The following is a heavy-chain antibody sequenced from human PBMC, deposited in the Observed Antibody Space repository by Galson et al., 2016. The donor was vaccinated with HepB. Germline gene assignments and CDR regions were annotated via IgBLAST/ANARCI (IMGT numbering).Heavy chain of an antibody. V-gene: IGHV3-23*01. CDR3: VRQGGPGWFAP. CDR2: ISISGSRT. J-gene: IGHJ5*02. CDR1: EFTFSNYA. Sequence: SLRLSCAASEFTFSNYAMSWVRQAPGKGLEWVSSISISGSRTYYVESVKGRFTISRDNSNNTVYLQMNNLRVEDTAVYYCVRQGGPGWFAPWGQGTLVTVS. D-gene: IGHD3-16*01.